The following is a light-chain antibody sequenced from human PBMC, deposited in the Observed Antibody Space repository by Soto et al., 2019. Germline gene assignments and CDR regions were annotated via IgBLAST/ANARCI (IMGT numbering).Light chain of an antibody. V-gene: IGKV4-1*01. J-gene: IGKJ2*01. CDR3: QQYESTPPT. Sequence: DIVMTQSPDSLAVSLGERATINCKSSQSVLYSSNNKNYLAWYQQRQGQPPKLLIYWASTRESGVPDRFSGSGSGTDFTLTITSLQAEDVAVYYCQQYESTPPTFCQGTKLEIK. CDR1: QSVLYSSNNKNY. CDR2: WAS.